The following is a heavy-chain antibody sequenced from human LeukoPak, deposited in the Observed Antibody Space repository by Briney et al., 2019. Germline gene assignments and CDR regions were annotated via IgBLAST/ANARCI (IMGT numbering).Heavy chain of an antibody. CDR1: GFTFDDYA. J-gene: IGHJ4*02. CDR3: AIGNYYDSSGYPPDYPGE. Sequence: GGSLRLSCAASGFTFDDYAMHWVRHAPGKGLEWVSGISWNSGSIGYADSVKGRFTISRDNAKNSLYLQMNSLRAEDTALYYCAIGNYYDSSGYPPDYPGEWGQGTLVTVSS. CDR2: ISWNSGSI. V-gene: IGHV3-9*01. D-gene: IGHD3-22*01.